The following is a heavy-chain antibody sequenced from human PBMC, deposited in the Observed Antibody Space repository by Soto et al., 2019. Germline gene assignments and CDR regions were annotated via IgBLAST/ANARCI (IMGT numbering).Heavy chain of an antibody. CDR2: IYYSGST. D-gene: IGHD2-2*02. CDR1: GDSIRSGNFY. J-gene: IGHJ4*02. V-gene: IGHV4-30-4*01. CDR3: ASLRDCSTSSCYIDS. Sequence: SETLSLTCTVSGDSIRSGNFYWGWIRQPPGKGLEWIGYIYYSGSTDCNPSLKSRVTMSVDTSKKQFSLKLNSVTAADTAVYYCASLRDCSTSSCYIDSWGQGTLVTVS.